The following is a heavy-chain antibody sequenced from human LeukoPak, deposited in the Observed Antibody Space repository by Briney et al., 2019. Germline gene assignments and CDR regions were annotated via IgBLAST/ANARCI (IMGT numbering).Heavy chain of an antibody. D-gene: IGHD3-3*01. Sequence: PGGSLRLSCAASGFTFSSYSMNWVRQAPGKGLEWVSSISSSSSYIYYADSVKGRFTISRDNAKNSLYLQMNSLRAEDTAVYYCANDYITIFGVVTADYYYYMDVWGKGTKVTVSS. CDR1: GFTFSSYS. CDR3: ANDYITIFGVVTADYYYYMDV. CDR2: ISSSSSYI. J-gene: IGHJ6*03. V-gene: IGHV3-21*04.